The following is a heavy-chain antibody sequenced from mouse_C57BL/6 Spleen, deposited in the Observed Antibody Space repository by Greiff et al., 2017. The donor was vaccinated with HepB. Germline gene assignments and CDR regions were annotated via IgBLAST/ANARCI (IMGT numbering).Heavy chain of an antibody. Sequence: EVQLVESGGGLVKPGGSLKLSCAASGFTFSDYGMHWVRQAPEKGLEWVAYISSGSSTIYYADTVKGRFTISRDNAKNTLFRQMTSLRSEDTAMYYCARERYLYYFDYWGQGTTLTVSS. J-gene: IGHJ2*01. CDR3: ARERYLYYFDY. D-gene: IGHD1-1*01. CDR2: ISSGSSTI. CDR1: GFTFSDYG. V-gene: IGHV5-17*01.